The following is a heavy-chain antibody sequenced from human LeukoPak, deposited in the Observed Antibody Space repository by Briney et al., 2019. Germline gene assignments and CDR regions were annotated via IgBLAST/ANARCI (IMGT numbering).Heavy chain of an antibody. CDR2: INPNSGNT. D-gene: IGHD6-6*01. CDR1: GYTFTGYY. J-gene: IGHJ5*02. Sequence: ASVKVSCKASGYTFTGYYMHWVRQAPGQGLEWMGWINPNSGNTGYAQKFQGRITMTRNTSISTAYMELSSLRFEDTAVYYCAREGYSSSSGPRGNWFDPWGQGTLVTVSS. V-gene: IGHV1-8*02. CDR3: AREGYSSSSGPRGNWFDP.